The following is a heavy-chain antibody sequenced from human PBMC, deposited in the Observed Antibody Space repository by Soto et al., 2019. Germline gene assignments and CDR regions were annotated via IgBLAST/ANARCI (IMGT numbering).Heavy chain of an antibody. D-gene: IGHD4-17*01. CDR2: ISYDGSNK. J-gene: IGHJ4*02. V-gene: IGHV3-30-3*01. CDR3: ARDRIYGDYQGYYFDS. CDR1: GFTFSSYA. Sequence: QVQLVESGGGVVQPGRSLRLSCAASGFTFSSYAMHWVRQAPGKGLEWVAVISYDGSNKYYADSVKGRFTISRDNSKNTLYLQMNSLRAEDTAVYYCARDRIYGDYQGYYFDSWGQGTLVTVSS.